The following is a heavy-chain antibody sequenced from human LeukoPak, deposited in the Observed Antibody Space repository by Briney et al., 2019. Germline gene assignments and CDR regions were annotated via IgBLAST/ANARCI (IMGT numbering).Heavy chain of an antibody. V-gene: IGHV1-46*01. D-gene: IGHD1-26*01. CDR1: GYSFTSYY. J-gene: IGHJ5*02. Sequence: ASLKVSCKASGYSFTSYYMHSVRQAPGQGLECMGLINPSGRSTTYAQKFQGRVTMTRDMFTSTDYMELTSLTSDDTAVYYCARDNSVGETAWWFDPWGQGTLVTVSS. CDR2: INPSGRST. CDR3: ARDNSVGETAWWFDP.